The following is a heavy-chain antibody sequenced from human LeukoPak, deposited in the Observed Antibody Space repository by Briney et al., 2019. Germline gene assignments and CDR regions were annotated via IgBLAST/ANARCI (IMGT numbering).Heavy chain of an antibody. CDR3: ARGGNASWDY. Sequence: GGSLRLSCAASGFTLSTCGMHWVRQAPGKGLEWVANIKPDGTEKYYVDSLKGRFTISRDNTKNSLYLQMSSLRVEDTAVYYCARGGNASWDYWGQGALVTVSS. CDR2: IKPDGTEK. V-gene: IGHV3-7*01. J-gene: IGHJ4*02. CDR1: GFTLSTCG.